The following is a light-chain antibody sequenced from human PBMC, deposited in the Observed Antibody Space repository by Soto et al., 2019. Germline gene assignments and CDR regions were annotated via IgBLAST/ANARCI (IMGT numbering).Light chain of an antibody. Sequence: DIQLTQSPSFLSASVGDRVTITCRASQVISSYLAWYQQKPGKAPKLLIYAASTLQSEVPSRFSGSGSGTEFTLTISSLQPEDFATYYCQQHNSYPVTFGGGTQVEIK. V-gene: IGKV1-9*01. CDR1: QVISSY. J-gene: IGKJ4*01. CDR2: AAS. CDR3: QQHNSYPVT.